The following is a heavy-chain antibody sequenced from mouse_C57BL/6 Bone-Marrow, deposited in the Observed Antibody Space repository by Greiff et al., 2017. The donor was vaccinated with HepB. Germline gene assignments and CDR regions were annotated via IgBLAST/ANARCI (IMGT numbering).Heavy chain of an antibody. Sequence: QVQLKESGAELVKPGASVKMSCKASGYTFTTYPIEWMKQNHGKSLEWIGNFHPYNDDTKYNEKFKGKATLTVEKSSSTVYLELSRLTSDDSAVYYCAIIYYYGSSYAGNYAMDYWGQGTSVTVSS. CDR3: AIIYYYGSSYAGNYAMDY. J-gene: IGHJ4*01. CDR1: GYTFTTYP. V-gene: IGHV1-47*01. D-gene: IGHD1-1*01. CDR2: FHPYNDDT.